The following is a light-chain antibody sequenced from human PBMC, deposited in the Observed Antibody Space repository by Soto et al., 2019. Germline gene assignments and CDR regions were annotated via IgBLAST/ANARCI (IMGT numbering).Light chain of an antibody. Sequence: QSALTKPASVSGSPGQSITISCTGTSSDVGDYNYVSWYQQHPGKAPKLMIYDVSNRPSGVSNRFSGSKSGNTASLTISGLQAEDEADYYCSSYTSSSTLVVFGTGTKVTVL. CDR1: SSDVGDYNY. J-gene: IGLJ1*01. V-gene: IGLV2-14*01. CDR2: DVS. CDR3: SSYTSSSTLVV.